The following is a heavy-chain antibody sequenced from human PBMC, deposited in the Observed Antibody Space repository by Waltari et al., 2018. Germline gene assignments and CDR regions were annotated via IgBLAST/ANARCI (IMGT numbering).Heavy chain of an antibody. Sequence: QVTLRESGPALVKPTQTLTLTCTFSGFSLSTSGMCVSWIRQPPGKALEWLARIDWDDDKYYSTSLKTRLTISKDTSKNQVVLTMTNMDPVDTATYYCARSSRGGYEHLFDYWGQGTLVTVSS. J-gene: IGHJ4*02. CDR3: ARSSRGGYEHLFDY. CDR1: GFSLSTSGMC. D-gene: IGHD5-12*01. CDR2: IDWDDDK. V-gene: IGHV2-70*15.